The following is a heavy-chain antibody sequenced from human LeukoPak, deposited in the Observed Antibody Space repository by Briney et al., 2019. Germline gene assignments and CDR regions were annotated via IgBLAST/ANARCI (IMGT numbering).Heavy chain of an antibody. CDR1: GFTFSSYE. CDR3: ARAARGLLRYFDWLPLDY. V-gene: IGHV3-48*03. CDR2: ISSSGSTI. D-gene: IGHD3-9*01. Sequence: GGSLRLSCAASGFTFSSYEMNWVRQAPGKGLEWVSYISSSGSTIYYADSVKGRFTISRDNAKNSLYLQMNSLRAEGTAVYYCARAARGLLRYFDWLPLDYWGQGTLVTVSS. J-gene: IGHJ4*02.